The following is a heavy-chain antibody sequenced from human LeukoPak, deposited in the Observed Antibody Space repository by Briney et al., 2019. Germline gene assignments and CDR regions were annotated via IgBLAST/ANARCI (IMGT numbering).Heavy chain of an antibody. Sequence: ASETLSLTCTVSGGSISSSSYYWGWIRQPPGKGLEWIGSIYYSGSTYYNPSLESRVTISVDTSKNQFSLKLSSVTAAGTAVYYCARRHSSMIVVVTWGQGTLVTVSS. CDR2: IYYSGST. CDR3: ARRHSSMIVVVT. J-gene: IGHJ5*02. CDR1: GGSISSSSYY. D-gene: IGHD3-22*01. V-gene: IGHV4-39*01.